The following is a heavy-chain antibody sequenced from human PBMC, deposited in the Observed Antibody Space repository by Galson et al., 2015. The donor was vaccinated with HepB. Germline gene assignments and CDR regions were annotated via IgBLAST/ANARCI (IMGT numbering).Heavy chain of an antibody. CDR3: AKEDLDYGDYGWEYFDL. D-gene: IGHD4-17*01. CDR2: ISYDGSNK. CDR1: GFTFSSYG. Sequence: SLRLSCAASGFTFSSYGMHWVRQAPGKGLEWVAVISYDGSNKYYADSVKGRFTISRDNSKNTLYLQMNSLRAEDTAVYYCAKEDLDYGDYGWEYFDLWGRGTLVTVSS. V-gene: IGHV3-30*18. J-gene: IGHJ2*01.